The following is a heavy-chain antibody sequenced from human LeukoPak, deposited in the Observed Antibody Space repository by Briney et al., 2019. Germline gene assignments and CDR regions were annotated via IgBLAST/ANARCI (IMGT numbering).Heavy chain of an antibody. V-gene: IGHV4-59*01. J-gene: IGHJ4*02. CDR3: AREARAVAGKRRYYFDY. D-gene: IGHD6-19*01. CDR2: IYYSGTT. CDR1: GGSISSYH. Sequence: TSETLSLTCTVSGGSISSYHWNWIRQPPGKGLEWIGYIYYSGTTDCNPSLKSRVTFSVDTSKNQFSLKLSSVTAADTAVYYCAREARAVAGKRRYYFDYWGQGTLVTVSS.